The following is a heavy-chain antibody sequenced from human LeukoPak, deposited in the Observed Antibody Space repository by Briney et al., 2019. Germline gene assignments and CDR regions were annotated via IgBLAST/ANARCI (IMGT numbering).Heavy chain of an antibody. D-gene: IGHD3-22*01. V-gene: IGHV4-59*01. Sequence: SETLSLTCTVSGGSISSYYWSWIRQPPGKGLEWIGYIYYSGSTNYNPSLKSRVTISVDTSKNQFSLRLSSVTAADTAVYYCAGRSSGGYIDYWGQGTLVTVSS. CDR3: AGRSSGGYIDY. CDR2: IYYSGST. CDR1: GGSISSYY. J-gene: IGHJ4*02.